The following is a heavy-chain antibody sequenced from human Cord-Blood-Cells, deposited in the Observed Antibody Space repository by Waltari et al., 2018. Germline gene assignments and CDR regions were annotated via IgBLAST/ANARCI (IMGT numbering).Heavy chain of an antibody. CDR2: IYYSGST. CDR3: ARARGGSYRIDY. D-gene: IGHD1-26*01. Sequence: QVQLQESGPGLVKPSETLSLTCTVSGGSISSYYWSWIRQPPGKGLEWIGYIYYSGSTNYNPTLKSRVTISVDTSKNQFSLKLSSVTAADTAVYYCARARGGSYRIDYWGQGTLVTVSS. CDR1: GGSISSYY. V-gene: IGHV4-59*01. J-gene: IGHJ4*02.